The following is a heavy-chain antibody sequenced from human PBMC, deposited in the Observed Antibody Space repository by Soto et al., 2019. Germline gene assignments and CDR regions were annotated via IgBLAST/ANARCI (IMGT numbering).Heavy chain of an antibody. V-gene: IGHV3-30*18. Sequence: GGSLRLSCAVSGFTFINYGMHWVRQAPGKGLEWVTVISFDGKVKFYADSVKGRFTISRDNSKNTLYLQMNSLRLDDTAVYYCAKEITPRSSNGWPVDSWGQGTLVTVS. D-gene: IGHD6-19*01. CDR3: AKEITPRSSNGWPVDS. CDR2: ISFDGKVK. CDR1: GFTFINYG. J-gene: IGHJ4*02.